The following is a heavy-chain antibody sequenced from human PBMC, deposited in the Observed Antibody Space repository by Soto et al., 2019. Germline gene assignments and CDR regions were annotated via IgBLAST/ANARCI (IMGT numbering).Heavy chain of an antibody. CDR2: IYYSGST. Sequence: SETLSLTXTVSGGSISSYYWSWIRQPPGKGLEWIGYIYYSGSTNYNPSLKSRVTISVDTSKNQFSLKLSSVTAADTAVYYCARCDVVVPATDYWGQGTLVTVSS. D-gene: IGHD2-2*01. J-gene: IGHJ4*02. CDR3: ARCDVVVPATDY. V-gene: IGHV4-59*01. CDR1: GGSISSYY.